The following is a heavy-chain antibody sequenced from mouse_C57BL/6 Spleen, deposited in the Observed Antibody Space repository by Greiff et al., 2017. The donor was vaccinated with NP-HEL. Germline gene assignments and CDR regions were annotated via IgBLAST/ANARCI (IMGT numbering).Heavy chain of an antibody. V-gene: IGHV1-26*01. J-gene: IGHJ4*01. Sequence: VQLQQSGPELVKPGASVKISCKASGYTFTDYYMNWVKQSHGKSLEWIGDINPNNGGTSYNQKFKGKATLTVDKSSSTAYMELRSLTSEDSAVYYCAPYRGYAMDYWGQGTSVTVSS. D-gene: IGHD2-12*01. CDR2: INPNNGGT. CDR3: APYRGYAMDY. CDR1: GYTFTDYY.